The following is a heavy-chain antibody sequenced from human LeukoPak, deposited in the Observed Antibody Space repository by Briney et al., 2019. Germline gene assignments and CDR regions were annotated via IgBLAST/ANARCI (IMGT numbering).Heavy chain of an antibody. CDR2: ITRSSSAR. D-gene: IGHD1-26*01. CDR3: ATQWELHPAF. CDR1: GFTFSSYS. Sequence: GGSLRLSCAASGFTFSSYSMNWVRQAPGKGLEWVSYITRSSSARYYADSVEGRFTISRDNAKNSLYLQMNSLRADDTAVYYCATQWELHPAFWGQGTLVTVSS. J-gene: IGHJ4*02. V-gene: IGHV3-48*01.